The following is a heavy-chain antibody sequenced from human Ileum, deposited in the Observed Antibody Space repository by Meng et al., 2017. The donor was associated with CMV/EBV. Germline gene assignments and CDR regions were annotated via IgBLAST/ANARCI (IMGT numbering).Heavy chain of an antibody. CDR1: GDSISNCF. J-gene: IGHJ4*02. D-gene: IGHD3-22*01. CDR3: ARGESRGYYYFDY. Sequence: VQPQVSGPGRVRHSETLALTCTVSGDSISNCFWSWIRKPAGKKLEWIGRISPSGNINYIPSLKGRVTMSLDTSNNQIFLNLTSVTAADTALYYCARGESRGYYYFDYWGQGILVTVSS. CDR2: ISPSGNI. V-gene: IGHV4-4*07.